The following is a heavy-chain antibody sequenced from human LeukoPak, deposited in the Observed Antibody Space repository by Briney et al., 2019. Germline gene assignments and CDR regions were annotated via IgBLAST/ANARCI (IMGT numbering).Heavy chain of an antibody. V-gene: IGHV4-39*07. J-gene: IGHJ3*02. CDR1: GGSISSSSYY. CDR3: ARSYCSSTSCYSYVWGSYRRNAFDI. D-gene: IGHD2-2*01. CDR2: IYYSGST. Sequence: KPSETLSLTCTVSGGSISSSSYYWGWIRQPPGKGLEWIGSIYYSGSTYYNPSLKSRVTISVDTSKNQFSLKLSSVTAADTAVYYCARSYCSSTSCYSYVWGSYRRNAFDIWGQGTMVTVSS.